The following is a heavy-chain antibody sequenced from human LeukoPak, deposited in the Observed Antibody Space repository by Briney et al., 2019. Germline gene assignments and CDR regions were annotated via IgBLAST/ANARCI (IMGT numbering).Heavy chain of an antibody. V-gene: IGHV3-48*01. CDR1: GLTFSTYS. CDR3: ARRSEFGVLYYMDV. CDR2: ISGSSGTI. Sequence: GGSLRLSCAASGLTFSTYSMNWVRQAPGKGLKWVSYISGSSGTIYYADSVKGRFTISRDNAKNSLYLQMNSLRAEDTAVYYCARRSEFGVLYYMDVWGKGTTLTVSS. J-gene: IGHJ6*03. D-gene: IGHD3-16*01.